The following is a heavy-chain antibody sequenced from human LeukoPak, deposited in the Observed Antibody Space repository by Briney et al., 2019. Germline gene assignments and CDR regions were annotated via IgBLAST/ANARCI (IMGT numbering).Heavy chain of an antibody. CDR1: GDSVSSNSAA. J-gene: IGHJ6*03. CDR2: TYYRSKWYN. Sequence: SQTLSLTCAISGDSVSSNSAAWNWIRQSPSRGLEWLGRTYYRSKWYNDYAVSVKSRITINPDTSKNQFSLQLNSVTPEDTAVYYCARDGQYDSSGYRSLNYYYYMDVWGKGTTVTVSS. CDR3: ARDGQYDSSGYRSLNYYYYMDV. D-gene: IGHD3-22*01. V-gene: IGHV6-1*01.